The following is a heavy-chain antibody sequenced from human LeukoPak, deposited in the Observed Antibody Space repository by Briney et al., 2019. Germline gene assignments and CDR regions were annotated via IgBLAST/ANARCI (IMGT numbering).Heavy chain of an antibody. V-gene: IGHV1-69*05. J-gene: IGHJ4*02. Sequence: ASVKVSCKASGGTFSSYAISWVRQAPGQGLEWMGGIIPIFGTANYAQKFQGRVTITTDESTSTAYMELSSLRSEDTAVHYCASVDCSSTSCYTSYFDYWGQGTLVTVSS. D-gene: IGHD2-2*02. CDR1: GGTFSSYA. CDR3: ASVDCSSTSCYTSYFDY. CDR2: IIPIFGTA.